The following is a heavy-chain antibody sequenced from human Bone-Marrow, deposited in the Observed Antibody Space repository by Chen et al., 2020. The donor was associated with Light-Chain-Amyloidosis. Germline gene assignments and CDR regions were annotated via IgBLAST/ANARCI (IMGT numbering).Heavy chain of an antibody. CDR2: VSYDETKK. CDR3: AEAALAGSSPTYFYMDV. Sequence: QVQLVESGGGVVQPGRSLRLSCGASGFTFSSYGIHWVRQAPGKGLEWVAVVSYDETKKYYTDSVKGRFTVSRDKSKSTVYLQMDSLRAEDTATYYCAEAALAGSSPTYFYMDVWGKGTTVTVSS. D-gene: IGHD1-1*01. CDR1: GFTFSSYG. V-gene: IGHV3-30*18. J-gene: IGHJ6*03.